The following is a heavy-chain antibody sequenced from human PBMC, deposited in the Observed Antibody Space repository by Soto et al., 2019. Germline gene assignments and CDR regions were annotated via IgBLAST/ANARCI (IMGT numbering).Heavy chain of an antibody. Sequence: GGSLRLSCAASGFTFSSYAMSWVRQAPGKGLEWVSAISGSGGSTYYGDSVKGRFTISRDNSKNTLYLQMNSLRAEDTDLYYCAKGVNWNLHYFDYWGQGTLVTVSS. CDR3: AKGVNWNLHYFDY. CDR1: GFTFSSYA. J-gene: IGHJ4*02. CDR2: ISGSGGST. D-gene: IGHD1-7*01. V-gene: IGHV3-23*01.